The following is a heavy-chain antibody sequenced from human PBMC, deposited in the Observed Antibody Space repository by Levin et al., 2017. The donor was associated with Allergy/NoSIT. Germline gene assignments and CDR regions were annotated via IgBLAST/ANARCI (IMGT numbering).Heavy chain of an antibody. Sequence: PGGSLRLSCAASGFTFSSYAMSWVRQAPGKGLECVSAISGSGGSTYYADSVKGRFTISRDNSKNTLYLQMNSLRAEDTAVYYCAKAAGRLLYYYYYGMDVWGQGTTVTVSS. CDR1: GFTFSSYA. V-gene: IGHV3-23*01. CDR2: ISGSGGST. CDR3: AKAAGRLLYYYYYGMDV. J-gene: IGHJ6*02. D-gene: IGHD6-13*01.